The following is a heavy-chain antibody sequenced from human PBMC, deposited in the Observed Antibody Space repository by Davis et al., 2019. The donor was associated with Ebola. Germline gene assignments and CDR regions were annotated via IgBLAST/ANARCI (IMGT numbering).Heavy chain of an antibody. V-gene: IGHV4-59*01. CDR3: AGDGSDSNWFFY. D-gene: IGHD1-1*01. Sequence: MPSETLSLTCAVYGGSLSGYYWSWIRQPPGKGLEWIGDIPYSGSANYNASLKSRVTISRDTSKNQFSLKLTSVTAADTALYFCAGDGSDSNWFFYWGQGTLVTVSS. CDR1: GGSLSGYY. J-gene: IGHJ5*01. CDR2: IPYSGSA.